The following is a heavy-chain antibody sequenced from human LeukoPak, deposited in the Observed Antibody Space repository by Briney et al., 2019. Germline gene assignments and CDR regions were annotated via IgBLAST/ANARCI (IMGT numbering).Heavy chain of an antibody. CDR3: AKVGGSSWYRGAFDI. D-gene: IGHD6-13*01. CDR2: IGGSIGST. J-gene: IGHJ3*02. V-gene: IGHV3-23*01. CDR1: GFTFSSYA. Sequence: GGSLRLSCAASGFTFSSYAMSWVRQAPGKGLEWVSTIGGSIGSTYYADSVKGRFTISRDNSKNTLYLQMNSLRAEDTAVYYCAKVGGSSWYRGAFDIWGQGTMVTVSS.